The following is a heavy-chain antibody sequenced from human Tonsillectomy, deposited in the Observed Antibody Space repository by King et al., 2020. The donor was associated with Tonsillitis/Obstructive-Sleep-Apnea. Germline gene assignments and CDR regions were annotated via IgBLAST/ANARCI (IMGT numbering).Heavy chain of an antibody. J-gene: IGHJ4*02. CDR3: ARGEVSIARSPFDY. Sequence: VQLVESGGGLIQPGGSLRLSCAASGFTVSSNYMSWVRQVPGKGLEWVALIYTGGITYYAHSVKGRFTIARDNYKTTQYLQMNSLRAEDTAVYYFARGEVSIARSPFDYWGQGTLVTVSS. CDR2: IYTGGIT. D-gene: IGHD3-10*01. V-gene: IGHV3-53*01. CDR1: GFTVSSNY.